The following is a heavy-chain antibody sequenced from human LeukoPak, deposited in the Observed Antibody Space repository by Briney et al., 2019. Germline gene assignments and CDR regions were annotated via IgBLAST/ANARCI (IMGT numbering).Heavy chain of an antibody. CDR2: IYYSGST. CDR1: GGSISSSSYY. Sequence: SETLSLTCTVSGGSISSSSYYWGWIRQPPGKGLEWIGSIYYSGSTYYNPSLKSRVTISVDTSKNQFSLKLSSVTAADTAVYYCARTLQDDYYYYMDVWGKGTTVTVSS. CDR3: ARTLQDDYYYYMDV. J-gene: IGHJ6*03. D-gene: IGHD5-24*01. V-gene: IGHV4-39*01.